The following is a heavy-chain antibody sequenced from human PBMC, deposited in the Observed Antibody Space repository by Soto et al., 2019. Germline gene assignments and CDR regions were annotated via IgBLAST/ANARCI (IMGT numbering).Heavy chain of an antibody. V-gene: IGHV1-3*01. J-gene: IGHJ6*02. CDR1: GYTFTSYD. CDR3: ARVRGQYGGYYGMDV. D-gene: IGHD2-2*01. Sequence: VKVSCKASGYTFTSYDINWVRQAPGQRLEWMGWINAGNGNTKYSQKFQGRVTITRDTSASTAYMELSSLRSEDTAVYYCARVRGQYGGYYGMDVWGQGTTVTVSS. CDR2: INAGNGNT.